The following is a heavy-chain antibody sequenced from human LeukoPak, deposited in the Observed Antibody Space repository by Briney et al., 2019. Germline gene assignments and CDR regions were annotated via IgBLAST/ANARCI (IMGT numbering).Heavy chain of an antibody. V-gene: IGHV4-59*02. CDR2: IYYSGST. CDR1: GGSVSSYY. Sequence: TSETLSLTCTVSGGSVSSYYWSWIRQPPGKGLEWIGYIYYSGSTNYNPSPESRVTISVDTSKNQFSLKLSSVTAADTAVYYCAREQKEIDYWGQGTLVTVSS. J-gene: IGHJ4*02. CDR3: AREQKEIDY.